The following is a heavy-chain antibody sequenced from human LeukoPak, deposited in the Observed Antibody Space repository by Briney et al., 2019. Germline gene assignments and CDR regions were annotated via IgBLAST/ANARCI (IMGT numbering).Heavy chain of an antibody. J-gene: IGHJ4*02. CDR1: GFTFSSYG. CDR3: AKDRGVGAGRTYLLLYYFDY. V-gene: IGHV3-30*02. D-gene: IGHD6-13*01. Sequence: RTGGSLRLSCAASGFTFSSYGMSWVRQAPGKGLEWVAFIWYNGSKKYYVDSVKGRFTISRDNYKNTLYLQMNSLIAEVTAVYSCAKDRGVGAGRTYLLLYYFDYWGQGTLVTVSS. CDR2: IWYNGSKK.